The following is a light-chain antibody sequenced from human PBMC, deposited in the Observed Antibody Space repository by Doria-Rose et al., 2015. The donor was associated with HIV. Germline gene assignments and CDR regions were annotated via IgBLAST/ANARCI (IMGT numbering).Light chain of an antibody. J-gene: IGKJ2*01. CDR2: RAS. CDR3: QQYSQWPPYT. CDR1: QGIGSD. Sequence: TLSCRASQGIGSDLAWYQQKPGQAPRLLIYRASIRAPGIPPRFTGGGSGTEFTLTISSLQSEDFAVYFCQQYSQWPPYTFGQGTKLE. V-gene: IGKV3-15*01.